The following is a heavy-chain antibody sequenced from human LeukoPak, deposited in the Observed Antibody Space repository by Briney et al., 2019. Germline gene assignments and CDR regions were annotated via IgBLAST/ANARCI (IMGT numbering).Heavy chain of an antibody. CDR3: VKDVVAARDQRGIAVAGGFDY. Sequence: GGSRRLACAPSGFTFSSYSMSWVRPAAGKGLEYVAAIRRNGGSTYYADSVKGRFTSSRDNSQNTLSLPMSSLRGEDTAVYYCVKDVVAARDQRGIAVAGGFDYWGQGTLVTVSS. D-gene: IGHD6-19*01. CDR2: IRRNGGST. V-gene: IGHV3-64D*06. J-gene: IGHJ4*02. CDR1: GFTFSSYS.